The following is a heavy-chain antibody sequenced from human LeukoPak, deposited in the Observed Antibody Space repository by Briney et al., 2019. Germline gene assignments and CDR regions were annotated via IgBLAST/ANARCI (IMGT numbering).Heavy chain of an antibody. CDR2: IIPILGIA. V-gene: IGHV1-69*04. D-gene: IGHD4-17*01. Sequence: ASVKVSCKASGGTFSSYAISWVRQAPGQGLEWMGRIIPILGIANYAQKFQGRVTITADKSTSTAYMELSSLRSDDTAVYYCARDSHTETDYGDYVDYWGQGTLVTVSS. CDR1: GGTFSSYA. CDR3: ARDSHTETDYGDYVDY. J-gene: IGHJ4*02.